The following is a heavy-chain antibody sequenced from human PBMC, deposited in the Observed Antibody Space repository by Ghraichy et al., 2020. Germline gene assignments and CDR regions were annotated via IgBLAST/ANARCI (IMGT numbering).Heavy chain of an antibody. CDR2: MNPNSGNT. D-gene: IGHD6-13*01. CDR3: ARVYSSSWYRPTTPDY. Sequence: ASVKVSCKASGYTFTSYDINWVRQATGQGLEWMGWMNPNSGNTGYAQKFQGRVTMTRNTSISTAYMELSSLRSEDTAVYYCARVYSSSWYRPTTPDYWGQGTLVTVSS. V-gene: IGHV1-8*01. CDR1: GYTFTSYD. J-gene: IGHJ4*02.